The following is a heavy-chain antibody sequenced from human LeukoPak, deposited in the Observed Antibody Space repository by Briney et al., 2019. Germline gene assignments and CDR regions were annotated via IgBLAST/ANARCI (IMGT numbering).Heavy chain of an antibody. CDR3: ARGEKGSSSGSINY. CDR1: GGSINSGTYY. Sequence: SETLSLTCTLSGGSINSGTYYWSWIRQPAGKGLEWIGRMYTSGSTNYNPSLESRVTISVDTSKNQFSLKLSSVTAADTAVYYCARGEKGSSSGSINYWGQGTLVTVSS. CDR2: MYTSGST. J-gene: IGHJ4*02. V-gene: IGHV4-61*02. D-gene: IGHD6-6*01.